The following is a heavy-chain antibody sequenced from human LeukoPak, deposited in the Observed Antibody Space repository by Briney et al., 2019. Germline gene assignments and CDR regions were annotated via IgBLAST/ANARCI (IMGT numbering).Heavy chain of an antibody. D-gene: IGHD2-2*01. J-gene: IGHJ6*03. V-gene: IGHV3-30-3*01. Sequence: AGGSLRLSCAASGFTFSSYAMHWVRQAPGKGLEWVAVISYDGSNKYYADSVKGQFTISRDNSKNTLYLQMNSLRAEDTAVYYCAKDRSTSSYYYYMDVWGKGTTVTVSS. CDR2: ISYDGSNK. CDR1: GFTFSSYA. CDR3: AKDRSTSSYYYYMDV.